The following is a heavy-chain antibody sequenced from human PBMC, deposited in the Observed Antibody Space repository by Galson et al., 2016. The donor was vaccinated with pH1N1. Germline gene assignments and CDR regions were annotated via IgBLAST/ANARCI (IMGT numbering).Heavy chain of an antibody. D-gene: IGHD4-17*01. CDR2: VNPGGSTV. V-gene: IGHV5-51*03. J-gene: IGHJ3*01. CDR3: ARQYDFGDYLRAAFDF. CDR1: GYTFTSQW. Sequence: QSGAEVKKPGESLKISCKASGYTFTSQWIAWVRQVPGKGLEWVGVVNPGGSTVRYGPPFQGSVTLSSGKSINTAYLQWISLRASDTATYYCARQYDFGDYLRAAFDFWGQGTVVIVSS.